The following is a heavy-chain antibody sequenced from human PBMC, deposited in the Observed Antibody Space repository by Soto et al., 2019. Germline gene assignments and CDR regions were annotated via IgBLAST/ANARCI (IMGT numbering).Heavy chain of an antibody. J-gene: IGHJ4*02. Sequence: EVQLVESGGGLVQPGGSLRLSCAASGFTFSSYWMHWVRQAPGKGLVWVSRINTDGSSTSYADSVKGRFTISRDNAKTTLYLQMNSLTAEDRAVYFCARGETRQSSSSVYWGQGTLVTVSS. CDR2: INTDGSST. V-gene: IGHV3-74*01. D-gene: IGHD6-6*01. CDR1: GFTFSSYW. CDR3: ARGETRQSSSSVY.